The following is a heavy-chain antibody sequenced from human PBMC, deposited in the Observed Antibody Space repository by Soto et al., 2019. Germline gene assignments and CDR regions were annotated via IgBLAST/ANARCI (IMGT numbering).Heavy chain of an antibody. D-gene: IGHD3-22*01. J-gene: IGHJ4*02. V-gene: IGHV4-34*01. Sequence: LSLTCAVYGGSFSGYYWSWIRQPPGKGLEWIGEINHSGSTNYNPSLKSRVTISVDTSKNQFSLKLSSVTAADTAVYYCARGRPYYYDSSGYYHKRYYFDYWGQGTLVTVSS. CDR3: ARGRPYYYDSSGYYHKRYYFDY. CDR2: INHSGST. CDR1: GGSFSGYY.